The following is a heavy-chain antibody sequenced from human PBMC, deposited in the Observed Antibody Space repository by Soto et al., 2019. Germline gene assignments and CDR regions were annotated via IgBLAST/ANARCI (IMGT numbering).Heavy chain of an antibody. Sequence: GASVKVSCKASGGTFSSYTISWVRQAPGQGLEWMGRIIPILGIANYAQKFQGRVTITADKSTSTAYMELSSLRSEDTAVYYCARGTFDYGDYVFRSANAFDIWGQGTMVTVSS. CDR1: GGTFSSYT. J-gene: IGHJ3*02. D-gene: IGHD4-17*01. CDR2: IIPILGIA. V-gene: IGHV1-69*02. CDR3: ARGTFDYGDYVFRSANAFDI.